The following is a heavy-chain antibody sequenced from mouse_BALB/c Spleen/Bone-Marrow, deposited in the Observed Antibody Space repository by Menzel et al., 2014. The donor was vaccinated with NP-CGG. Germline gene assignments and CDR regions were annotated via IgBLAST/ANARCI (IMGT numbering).Heavy chain of an antibody. J-gene: IGHJ3*01. CDR1: GYSFTGYY. D-gene: IGHD2-4*01. V-gene: IGHV1-31*01. CDR2: INPYNGAT. Sequence: EVQLQQSGPELVKPGASVKISCKASGYSFTGYYMHWVKQSHVKSLEWIGRINPYNGATSYNQNFKDKASLTVDKSSNTAYMELHSLTSEDSAVYYCANYDGGFAYWGQGTLVTVSA. CDR3: ANYDGGFAY.